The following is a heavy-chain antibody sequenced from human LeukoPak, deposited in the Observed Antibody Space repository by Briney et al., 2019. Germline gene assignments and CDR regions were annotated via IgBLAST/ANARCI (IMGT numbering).Heavy chain of an antibody. Sequence: PPETLSLTCAVYGGSFSGYYWSWIRQPPGKGLEWIGEINHSGSTNYNPSLKSRVTISVDTSKNQFSLKLSSVTAADTAVYYCARGRGYCSSTSCHRRYYYYMDVWGKGTTVTVSS. CDR2: INHSGST. V-gene: IGHV4-34*01. CDR1: GGSFSGYY. D-gene: IGHD2-2*01. CDR3: ARGRGYCSSTSCHRRYYYYMDV. J-gene: IGHJ6*03.